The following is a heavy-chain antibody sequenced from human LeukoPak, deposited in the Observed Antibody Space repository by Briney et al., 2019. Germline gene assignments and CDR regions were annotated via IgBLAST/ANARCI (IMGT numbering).Heavy chain of an antibody. Sequence: GGSLRLSCEASGFTFTTYSMTWVRQAPGKGLEWVSIISSGSSAIFSADALKGRFTISRDDAKNLLYLDMNSLRAEDTAVYYCARGHGVVPASDDAFDIWGQGTMVTVSS. V-gene: IGHV3-21*01. J-gene: IGHJ3*02. CDR1: GFTFTTYS. CDR2: ISSGSSAI. CDR3: ARGHGVVPASDDAFDI. D-gene: IGHD2-2*01.